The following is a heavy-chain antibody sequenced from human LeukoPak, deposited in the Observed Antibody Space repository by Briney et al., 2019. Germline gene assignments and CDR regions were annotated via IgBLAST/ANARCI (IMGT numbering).Heavy chain of an antibody. Sequence: GGSLRLSCAASGFTVSSNYMSWVRQAPGKGLEWVSVIYSGGSTYYADSVKGRFTISRDNSKNTLYLQMNSLRAEDTAVYYCARDTGAAAGTGPVDYWGQGTLVTVSS. J-gene: IGHJ4*02. CDR1: GFTVSSNY. D-gene: IGHD6-13*01. V-gene: IGHV3-66*01. CDR3: ARDTGAAAGTGPVDY. CDR2: IYSGGST.